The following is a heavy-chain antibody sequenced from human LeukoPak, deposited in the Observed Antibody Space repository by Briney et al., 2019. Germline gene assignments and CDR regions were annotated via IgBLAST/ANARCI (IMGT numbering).Heavy chain of an antibody. CDR3: AHATQRLPTIMIDAFDI. J-gene: IGHJ3*02. Sequence: GASVKVSCKASGGTFTNYAINWVRQAPGQGLEWVGRLIPLFGTPNYAQKFQGKVTVTADESTSTFYMDLSGLRSEDTAVYYCAHATQRLPTIMIDAFDIWGQGTRVTVSS. D-gene: IGHD5-24*01. CDR2: LIPLFGTP. V-gene: IGHV1-69*13. CDR1: GGTFTNYA.